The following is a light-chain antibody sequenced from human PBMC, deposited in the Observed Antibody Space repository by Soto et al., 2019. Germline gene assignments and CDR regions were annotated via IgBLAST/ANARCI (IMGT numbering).Light chain of an antibody. CDR3: LQYGNLPYS. V-gene: IGKV3-20*01. J-gene: IGKJ2*03. Sequence: EIVLTQSPGTLSLSPGERATLSCRASQAISTTYLGWYQQKPGQAPRLLIYGVSSRATGIPDRFSGSGSGTDFSLTITRLEPEDFAVYYCLQYGNLPYSFGQGTKLEIK. CDR1: QAISTTY. CDR2: GVS.